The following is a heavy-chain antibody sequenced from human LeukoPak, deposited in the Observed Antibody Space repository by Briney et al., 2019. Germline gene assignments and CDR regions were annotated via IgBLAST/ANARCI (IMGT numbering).Heavy chain of an antibody. D-gene: IGHD2-2*01. V-gene: IGHV3-23*01. Sequence: GGSLRLSCAASGFTFSSYAMSWVRQAPGKGLEWVSAISGSGGSTYYADSVKGRFTISRDNSKNTLYLQMNSLRAEDTAVYYCAKEGPHDVVVPAAQNAFDIWGQGTMVTVSS. CDR3: AKEGPHDVVVPAAQNAFDI. CDR1: GFTFSSYA. J-gene: IGHJ3*02. CDR2: ISGSGGST.